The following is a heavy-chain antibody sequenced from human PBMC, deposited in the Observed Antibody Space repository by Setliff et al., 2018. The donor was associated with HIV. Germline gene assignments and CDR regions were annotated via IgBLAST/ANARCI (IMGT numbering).Heavy chain of an antibody. J-gene: IGHJ4*02. CDR3: ARVSGDGAGYFDY. V-gene: IGHV3-20*04. Sequence: TGGSLRLSCAASGFTFNNNGMSWVRQAPGKGLEWVSGITSNGGRTGYADSVKGRFTISRDNAKNSLYLQMNSLRAEDTAVYYCARVSGDGAGYFDYWGQGTLVTVSS. CDR1: GFTFNNNG. CDR2: ITSNGGRT. D-gene: IGHD5-12*01.